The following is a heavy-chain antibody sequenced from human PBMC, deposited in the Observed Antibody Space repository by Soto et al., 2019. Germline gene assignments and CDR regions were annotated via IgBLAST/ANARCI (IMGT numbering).Heavy chain of an antibody. CDR2: INTDGGSS. CDR1: GFTFSGHW. Sequence: EVQLVESGGDLVQPGGSLRLSCAASGFTFSGHWMHWVRQVPGKGLAWVSRINTDGGSSAYADSVKGRFTISRDNAKNTPSLQLNGLRAEDTAVYYCAREAGYCSRTSCYRRAFDTWGQGTTVTVSS. V-gene: IGHV3-74*03. D-gene: IGHD2-2*01. CDR3: AREAGYCSRTSCYRRAFDT. J-gene: IGHJ3*02.